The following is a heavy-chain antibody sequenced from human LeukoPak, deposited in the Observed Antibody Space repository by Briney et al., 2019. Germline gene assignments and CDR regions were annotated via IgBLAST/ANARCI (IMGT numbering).Heavy chain of an antibody. D-gene: IGHD4-17*01. CDR3: AREGPVRRRGLSAAFDI. Sequence: SETPSLTCAVSGFSISRGYYWGCIRQPPGKGLEWIGTIYHSGTTYYNPSLQSRVTISVDTSKNQFSLKMRSVTAADTAVYYCAREGPVRRRGLSAAFDIWGHGKLVTVSS. CDR1: GFSISRGYY. CDR2: IYHSGTT. J-gene: IGHJ3*02. V-gene: IGHV4-38-2*02.